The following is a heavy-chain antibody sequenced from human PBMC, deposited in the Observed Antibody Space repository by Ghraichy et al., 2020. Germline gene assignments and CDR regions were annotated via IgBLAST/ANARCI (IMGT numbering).Heavy chain of an antibody. CDR1: GGSISSSSYY. J-gene: IGHJ6*02. D-gene: IGHD2-8*01. V-gene: IGHV4-39*01. Sequence: SETLSLTCTVSGGSISSSSYYWGWIRQPAGKGLEWIGSIYYSGSTYYNPSLKSRVTISVDTSKNQFSLKLSSVTAADTAVYYCARHLHCTNGVCYTGGAYYYYGMDVWGQGTTVTVSS. CDR3: ARHLHCTNGVCYTGGAYYYYGMDV. CDR2: IYYSGST.